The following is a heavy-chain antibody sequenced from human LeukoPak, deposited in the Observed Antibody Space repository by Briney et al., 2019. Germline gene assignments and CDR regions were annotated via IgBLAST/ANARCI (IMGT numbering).Heavy chain of an antibody. V-gene: IGHV1-18*01. Sequence: ASVKVSCKASGYTFTSYDISWVRQAPGQGLEWMGWISAYNGNTSYAQKLQGRVTMTTDASTSTAYMELRSLRSDDTAVYYCARDSGDIVVVPAAQEADYFDYWGQGTLVTVSS. CDR2: ISAYNGNT. D-gene: IGHD2-2*01. CDR1: GYTFTSYD. CDR3: ARDSGDIVVVPAAQEADYFDY. J-gene: IGHJ4*02.